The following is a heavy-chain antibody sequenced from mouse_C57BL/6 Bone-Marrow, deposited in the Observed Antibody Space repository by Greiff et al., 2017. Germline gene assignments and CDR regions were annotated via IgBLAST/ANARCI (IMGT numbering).Heavy chain of an antibody. Sequence: QVQLQQPRAELVRPGSSVKLSCKASGYTFTSYWMDWVKQRPGQGLEWIGNIYPSDSETHYNQKFKDKATLTVDKSSSTAYMQLSSLTSEDSAVYYCARGDYGSSGYYFDYWGQGTTLTVSS. J-gene: IGHJ2*01. V-gene: IGHV1-61*01. CDR2: IYPSDSET. CDR3: ARGDYGSSGYYFDY. CDR1: GYTFTSYW. D-gene: IGHD1-1*01.